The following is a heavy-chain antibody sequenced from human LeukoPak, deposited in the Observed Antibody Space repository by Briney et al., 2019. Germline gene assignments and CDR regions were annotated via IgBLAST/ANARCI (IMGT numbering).Heavy chain of an antibody. V-gene: IGHV3-23*01. CDR3: AKRSTSSDWFDP. Sequence: PGGSLRLSCAASGFTFSSYAMSWVRQAPGKGLEWVSAISGSGGSTYYADSVTGRFTISRDNSKNTLYLQMNSLRAEDTAVYYCAKRSTSSDWFDPWGQGTLVTVSS. CDR2: ISGSGGST. D-gene: IGHD2-2*01. CDR1: GFTFSSYA. J-gene: IGHJ5*02.